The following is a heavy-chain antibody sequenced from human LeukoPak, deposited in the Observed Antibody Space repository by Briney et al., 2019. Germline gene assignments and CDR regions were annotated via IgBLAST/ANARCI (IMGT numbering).Heavy chain of an antibody. J-gene: IGHJ2*01. V-gene: IGHV4-61*01. Sequence: SETLSLTCTVSGGSISSSSYYWSWIRQPLGKGLEWIGYIYYSGSTNYNPSLKSRVTISVDTSKNQFSLKLSSVTAADTAVYYCARAQFLEWLLYPHYWYFDLWGRGTLVTVSS. D-gene: IGHD3-3*01. CDR1: GGSISSSSYY. CDR2: IYYSGST. CDR3: ARAQFLEWLLYPHYWYFDL.